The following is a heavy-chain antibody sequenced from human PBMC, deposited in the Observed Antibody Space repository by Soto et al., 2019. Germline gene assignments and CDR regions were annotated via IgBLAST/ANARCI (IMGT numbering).Heavy chain of an antibody. D-gene: IGHD3-22*01. J-gene: IGHJ4*02. Sequence: SETLSLTCAVSGGSISSSNWWSWIRQPPGKGLEWIGSIYYSGSTYYNPSLKSRVTISVDTSKNQFSLKLSSVTAADTAVYYCARLVSITMIVVVTAWFDYWGQGTLVTVSS. CDR1: GGSISSSNW. V-gene: IGHV4-39*01. CDR3: ARLVSITMIVVVTAWFDY. CDR2: IYYSGST.